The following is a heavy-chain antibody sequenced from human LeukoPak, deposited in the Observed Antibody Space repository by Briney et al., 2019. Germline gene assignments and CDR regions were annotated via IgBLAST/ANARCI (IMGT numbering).Heavy chain of an antibody. V-gene: IGHV3-21*01. D-gene: IGHD2-15*01. CDR1: GFTFSGYS. CDR2: ISSSSSYI. CDR3: ARDGTGYCSGGSCYTYYYYYYGMDV. Sequence: GGSLRLSCAASGFTFSGYSMNWVRQAPGKGLEWVSSISSSSSYIYYADSVKGRFTISRDNAKNSLYLQMNSLRAEDTAVYYCARDGTGYCSGGSCYTYYYYYYGMDVWGQGTTVTVSS. J-gene: IGHJ6*02.